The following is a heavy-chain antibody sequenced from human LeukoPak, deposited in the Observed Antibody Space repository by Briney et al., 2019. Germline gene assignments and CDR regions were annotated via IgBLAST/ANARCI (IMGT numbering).Heavy chain of an antibody. CDR2: INSGSSYI. CDR3: AGQTTVITPPDF. V-gene: IGHV3-21*06. CDR1: GFTVRSYS. D-gene: IGHD4-23*01. J-gene: IGHJ4*02. Sequence: GGSLRLSCAASGFTVRSYSMDWVRQAPGKGLEWVSSINSGSSYIYYADSVKGRFTISRDNAKNSLYLQMNSVRAEDTAMYYCAGQTTVITPPDFWGQGTLVTVSS.